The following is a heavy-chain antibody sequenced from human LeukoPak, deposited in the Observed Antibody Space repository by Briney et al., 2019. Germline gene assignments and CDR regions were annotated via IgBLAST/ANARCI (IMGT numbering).Heavy chain of an antibody. CDR2: ISGSGDNT. CDR3: AKDTMFYDILTGYPHFDY. CDR1: GFTFSSFA. J-gene: IGHJ4*02. Sequence: SGVSLRLSCAASGFTFSSFAMSWVRQAPGKGREWVSAISGSGDNTHYADSVKGRFTISRDNSKNTLYLQMITLRAEDTAVYYCAKDTMFYDILTGYPHFDYWGQGTLVTV. V-gene: IGHV3-23*01. D-gene: IGHD3-9*01.